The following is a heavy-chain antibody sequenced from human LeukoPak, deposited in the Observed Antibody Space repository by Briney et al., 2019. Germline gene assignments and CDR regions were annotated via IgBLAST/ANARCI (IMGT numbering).Heavy chain of an antibody. CDR3: AKRGVVVRVFLVGFHKEAYYFES. Sequence: PGASLRLSCAVSGITLSNYGMSWVRQAPGKGLEWVAGISDSGGRTNYADSVKGRFTISRDSPKNTLYLQMNSLGAEDTAVYFCAKRGVVVRVFLVGFHKEAYYFESWGQGALVSVSS. D-gene: IGHD3/OR15-3a*01. CDR2: ISDSGGRT. J-gene: IGHJ4*02. CDR1: GITLSNYG. V-gene: IGHV3-23*01.